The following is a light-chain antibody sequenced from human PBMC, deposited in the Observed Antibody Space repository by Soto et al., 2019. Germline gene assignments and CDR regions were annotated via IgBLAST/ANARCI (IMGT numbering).Light chain of an antibody. Sequence: QSALTQPASVSGSPGQSITISCTGTSSDVGSYNLVSWYQQHPGKAPKLMIYEGSKRPSGVSNRFSGSKSGNTASLTICGLQAEDEADYYCCSYAGSSTPVVFGGGTKVTVL. J-gene: IGLJ2*01. CDR1: SSDVGSYNL. CDR2: EGS. CDR3: CSYAGSSTPVV. V-gene: IGLV2-23*01.